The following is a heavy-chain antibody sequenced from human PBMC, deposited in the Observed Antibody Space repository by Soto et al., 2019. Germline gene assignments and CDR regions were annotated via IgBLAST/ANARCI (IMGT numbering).Heavy chain of an antibody. CDR3: ASDHRWSHYYCAMDV. D-gene: IGHD2-15*01. V-gene: IGHV4-31*03. CDR2: VYYRGST. CDR1: GGSISSGDYY. Sequence: SETLYLTCSVSGGSISSGDYYWSWIRQHPGKGLEWIGYVYYRGSTYYNPSLKSRVTISVDTSKSQFSLKLSSVTAADTAVYYCASDHRWSHYYCAMDVSCQATTVTVSS. J-gene: IGHJ6*02.